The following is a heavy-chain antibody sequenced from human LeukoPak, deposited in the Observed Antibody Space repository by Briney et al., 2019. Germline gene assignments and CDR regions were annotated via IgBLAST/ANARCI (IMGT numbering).Heavy chain of an antibody. CDR1: GYTFTSYD. J-gene: IGHJ4*02. CDR2: INPNSGNT. V-gene: IGHV1-8*01. D-gene: IGHD3-10*01. CDR3: ARGPIRMVRGVIIKTQFDY. Sequence: ASVKGSCKASGYTFTSYDINWVRQATGQGLEWMGWINPNSGNTGYAQKFQGRVTMTRNTSISTAYMELSSLRSEDTAVYYCARGPIRMVRGVIIKTQFDYWGQGTLVTVSS.